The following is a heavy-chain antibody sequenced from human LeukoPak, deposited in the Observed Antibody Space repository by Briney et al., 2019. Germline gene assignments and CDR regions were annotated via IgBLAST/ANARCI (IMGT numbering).Heavy chain of an antibody. Sequence: PGGSLRLSCAASGFTFSSYSMNWVRQAPGKGLEWVSYISSSSSTIYYADSVKGRFTISRDNAKNSLYLQMNSLRAEDTAVYYCASTSGTVVKVDAFDIWGQGTMVTVSS. D-gene: IGHD4-23*01. CDR3: ASTSGTVVKVDAFDI. J-gene: IGHJ3*02. CDR2: ISSSSSTI. V-gene: IGHV3-48*01. CDR1: GFTFSSYS.